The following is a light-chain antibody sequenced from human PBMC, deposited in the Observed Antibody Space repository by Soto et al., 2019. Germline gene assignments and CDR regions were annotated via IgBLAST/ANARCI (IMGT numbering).Light chain of an antibody. CDR1: QSVSSQ. CDR3: QQRSSWPLLT. V-gene: IGKV3-11*01. J-gene: IGKJ4*01. CDR2: DAS. Sequence: EIVLTQSPATLSLSPGERATLSCRASQSVSSQFAWYQQKPGQAPRLLIYDASNRATGIPARFSGSGSGTDFTLTISSLEPEDFAIYYCQQRSSWPLLTFGGGTTVEIK.